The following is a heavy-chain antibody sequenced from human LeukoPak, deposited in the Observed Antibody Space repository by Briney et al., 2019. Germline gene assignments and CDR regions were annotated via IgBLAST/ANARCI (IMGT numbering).Heavy chain of an antibody. D-gene: IGHD1-26*01. J-gene: IGHJ4*02. CDR2: INPNSGGT. CDR1: GYTFTGYY. Sequence: SVKVSCKASGYTFTGYYMHWVRQAPGQGLEWMGWINPNSGGTNYAQKFQGRVTMTRDTSISTAYMELSRLRSDDTAVYYCARVPALVGALDYWGQGTLVTVSS. CDR3: ARVPALVGALDY. V-gene: IGHV1-2*02.